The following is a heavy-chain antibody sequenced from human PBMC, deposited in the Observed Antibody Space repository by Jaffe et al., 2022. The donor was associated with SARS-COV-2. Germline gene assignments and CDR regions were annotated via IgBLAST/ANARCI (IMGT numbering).Heavy chain of an antibody. D-gene: IGHD3-10*01. CDR1: GFTFSTYV. Sequence: QIQLVQSGGEVKKPGASVKVSCKASGFTFSTYVFTWVRQALGQGLEWMGCISSYNSHTNYAQKFQGRVTMTTDTSTSTAYMELRGLRSDDTAVYYCASYSGSGTLTTMDVWGQGATVTVSS. CDR2: ISSYNSHT. CDR3: ASYSGSGTLTTMDV. J-gene: IGHJ6*02. V-gene: IGHV1-18*01.